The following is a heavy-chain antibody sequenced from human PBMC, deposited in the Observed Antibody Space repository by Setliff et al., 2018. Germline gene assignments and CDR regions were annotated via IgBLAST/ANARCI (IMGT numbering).Heavy chain of an antibody. V-gene: IGHV4-34*01. D-gene: IGHD6-6*01. Sequence: SETLSLTCVVYGGSFSNYYWSWIRQPPGKGLEWIGEINHSGSTNYNPSLKSRVTISVDMSKNQFSLILTSATATDTAVYFCARGRNVAARLLDSWGQGTLVTVSS. CDR2: INHSGST. CDR1: GGSFSNYY. J-gene: IGHJ4*02. CDR3: ARGRNVAARLLDS.